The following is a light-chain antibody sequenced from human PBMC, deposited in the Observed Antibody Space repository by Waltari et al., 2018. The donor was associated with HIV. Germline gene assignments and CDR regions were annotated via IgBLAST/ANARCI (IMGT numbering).Light chain of an antibody. CDR2: DVS. Sequence: QSALTQPASVSGSPGQPITISCTGTSSDVGGYNYVSWYQQHPGKAPKLMIYDVSYRPSGVSNRFSGSKSGNTASLTISGLQAEDEADYYCSSYTSSSTLYVVFGGGTKLTVL. J-gene: IGLJ2*01. V-gene: IGLV2-14*01. CDR3: SSYTSSSTLYVV. CDR1: SSDVGGYNY.